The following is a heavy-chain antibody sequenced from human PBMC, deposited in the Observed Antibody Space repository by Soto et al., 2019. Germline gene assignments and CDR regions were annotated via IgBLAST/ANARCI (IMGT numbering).Heavy chain of an antibody. CDR2: IYHSGST. V-gene: IGHV4-30-2*01. Sequence: SETLSLTCAVSGGSISSVGCSWSWIQHPPGKGLEWIGYIYHSGSTYYNPSLKSRVTISVDRSKNQFSLKLSSVTAADTAVYYCASGYSYGPFDYWGQGTLVTVSS. D-gene: IGHD5-18*01. CDR1: GGSISSVGCS. J-gene: IGHJ4*02. CDR3: ASGYSYGPFDY.